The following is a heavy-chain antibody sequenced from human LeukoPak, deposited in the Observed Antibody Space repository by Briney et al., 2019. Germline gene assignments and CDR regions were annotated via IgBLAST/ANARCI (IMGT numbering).Heavy chain of an antibody. Sequence: PGGSLRLSCAASGFTFSAYWMSWVRQAPGKGLEWVANIKQDGSEKYYVDSVKCRFTISRDNAENSVYLQLNSLRAEDTAVYYCVRGSSGLWGQGTLVTVSS. CDR1: GFTFSAYW. CDR2: IKQDGSEK. V-gene: IGHV3-7*01. CDR3: VRGSSGL. J-gene: IGHJ4*02.